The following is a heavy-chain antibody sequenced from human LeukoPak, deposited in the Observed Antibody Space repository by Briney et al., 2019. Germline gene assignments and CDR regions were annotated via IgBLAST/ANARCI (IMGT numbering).Heavy chain of an antibody. J-gene: IGHJ4*02. Sequence: ASVKVSCKASGYTFTSYGISWVRQAPGQGLEWMGWISAYNGNTNYAQKLRGRVTMTTDTSTSTAYMELRSLRSDDTAVYYCAREESYDSSGYPFDYWGQGTLVTVSS. CDR2: ISAYNGNT. CDR3: AREESYDSSGYPFDY. D-gene: IGHD3-22*01. V-gene: IGHV1-18*01. CDR1: GYTFTSYG.